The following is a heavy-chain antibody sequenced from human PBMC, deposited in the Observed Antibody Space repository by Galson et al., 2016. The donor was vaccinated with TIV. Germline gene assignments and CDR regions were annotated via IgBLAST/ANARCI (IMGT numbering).Heavy chain of an antibody. CDR3: ASDRNTALDTYHQYYGMDV. CDR2: ITPLFGTT. J-gene: IGHJ6*02. Sequence: SVKVSCKASGGTFSNYAFSWVRQAPGQGLEWMGGITPLFGTTNYAQKFQGRVTITADESTSTVYMELSSLRSGDTAVYYCASDRNTALDTYHQYYGMDVWGQGTTVTVSS. D-gene: IGHD5-18*01. CDR1: GGTFSNYA. V-gene: IGHV1-69*13.